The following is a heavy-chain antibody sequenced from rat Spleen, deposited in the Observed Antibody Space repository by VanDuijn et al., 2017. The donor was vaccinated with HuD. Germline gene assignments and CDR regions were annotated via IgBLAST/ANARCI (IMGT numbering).Heavy chain of an antibody. CDR1: GFSLTSYH. CDR3: ARADRETYAHFDY. V-gene: IGHV2-43*01. Sequence: QVQLKESGPGLVQPSQTLSLTCTVSGFSLTSYHVSWVRQPPGKSLVWMGTIWAGGGTNYNSAVQSRLSISRDTSKSQVFLKMNSLQTEDTATYYCARADRETYAHFDYWGQGLMITVSS. D-gene: IGHD1-6*01. J-gene: IGHJ2*01. CDR2: IWAGGGT.